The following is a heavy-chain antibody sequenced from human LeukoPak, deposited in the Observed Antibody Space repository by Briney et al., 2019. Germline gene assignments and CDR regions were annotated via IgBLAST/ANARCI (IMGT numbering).Heavy chain of an antibody. CDR3: TTVSRVGNWFDP. CDR2: IKSKTDGGTA. J-gene: IGHJ5*02. V-gene: IGHV3-15*01. Sequence: EPGGSLRFSCAASGFTFSNAWMSWVRQAPGKGLEWVGRIKSKTDGGTADYAAPVKGRFTISRDDSKNTLYLQMNSLKTEDTAVYYCTTVSRVGNWFDPWGQGTLVTVSS. D-gene: IGHD1-26*01. CDR1: GFTFSNAW.